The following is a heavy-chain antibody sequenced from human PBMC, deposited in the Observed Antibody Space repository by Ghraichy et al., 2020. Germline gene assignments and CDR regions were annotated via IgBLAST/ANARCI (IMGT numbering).Heavy chain of an antibody. J-gene: IGHJ4*01. D-gene: IGHD2-2*01. CDR2: IRSKAYGGTT. V-gene: IGHV3-49*02. Sequence: VGFIRSKAYGGTTEYAASVKGRFTISRDDSKSIAYLQMNSLKTEDTAVYYCTRANIVVVPAAMSTGLYYFDYWG. CDR3: TRANIVVVPAAMSTGLYYFDY.